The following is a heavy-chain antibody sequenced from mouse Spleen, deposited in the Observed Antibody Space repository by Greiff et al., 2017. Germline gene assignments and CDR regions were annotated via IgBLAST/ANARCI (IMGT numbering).Heavy chain of an antibody. D-gene: IGHD2-5*01. V-gene: IGHV1-53*01. J-gene: IGHJ4*01. Sequence: VQLQQPGTELVKPGASVKLSCKASGYTFTSYWMHWVKQRPGQGLEWIGNINPSNGGTNYNEKFKSKATLTVDKSSSTAYMQLSSLTSEDSAVYYCAIPSVYYSNYVSYAMDYWGQGTSVTVSS. CDR1: GYTFTSYW. CDR2: INPSNGGT. CDR3: AIPSVYYSNYVSYAMDY.